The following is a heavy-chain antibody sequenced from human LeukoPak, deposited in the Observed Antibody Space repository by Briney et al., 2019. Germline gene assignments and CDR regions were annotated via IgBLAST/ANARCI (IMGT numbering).Heavy chain of an antibody. CDR1: GFTFSSYW. Sequence: RGSLRLSCAASGFTFSSYWMYWVRQAPGKGLEWVSYISSSGSTIYYADSVKGRFTISRDNAKNSLYLQMNSLRAEDTAVYYCARDRSTLDYWGQGTLVTVSS. D-gene: IGHD1-14*01. V-gene: IGHV3-48*04. CDR3: ARDRSTLDY. J-gene: IGHJ4*02. CDR2: ISSSGSTI.